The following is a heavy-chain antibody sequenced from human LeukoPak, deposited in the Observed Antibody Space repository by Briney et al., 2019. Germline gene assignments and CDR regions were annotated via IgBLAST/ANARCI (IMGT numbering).Heavy chain of an antibody. Sequence: GGSLRLSCAASGFTFSSYTMNWVRQAPGKGLEWVSIISSGSSYIHYADSVKGRFTISRDNAKNSLYLQMNSLRAEDTAVYYCAKDMYYGSGSYYFDYWGQGTLVTVSS. CDR2: ISSGSSYI. D-gene: IGHD3-10*01. J-gene: IGHJ4*02. CDR3: AKDMYYGSGSYYFDY. CDR1: GFTFSSYT. V-gene: IGHV3-21*01.